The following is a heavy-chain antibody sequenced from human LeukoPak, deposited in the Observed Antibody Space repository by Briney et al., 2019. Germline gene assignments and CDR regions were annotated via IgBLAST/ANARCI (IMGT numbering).Heavy chain of an antibody. CDR3: ARYKADYYGSGSYYGY. CDR1: GGTFSSYA. Sequence: SVKVSCKAPGGTFSSYAISWVRQAPGQGLEWMGGIIPIFGTANYAQKFQGRVTITADESTSTAYMEMSSLRSEDTAVYYCARYKADYYGSGSYYGYWGQGTLVTVSS. V-gene: IGHV1-69*13. J-gene: IGHJ4*02. D-gene: IGHD3-10*01. CDR2: IIPIFGTA.